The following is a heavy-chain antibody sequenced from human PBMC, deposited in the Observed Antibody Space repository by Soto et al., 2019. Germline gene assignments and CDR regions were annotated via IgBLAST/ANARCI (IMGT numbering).Heavy chain of an antibody. CDR2: IYSSGTT. Sequence: SVTLSVTCTVSGGSISGYYWTWIRQPAGKGLEWIGRIYSSGTTKYNPSLKSRVTMSLDTSKNQFSLRLSSVTATDTAVYYCARGQRFSDWFDPWGPGTLVTVSS. V-gene: IGHV4-4*07. CDR1: GGSISGYY. J-gene: IGHJ5*02. CDR3: ARGQRFSDWFDP. D-gene: IGHD3-3*01.